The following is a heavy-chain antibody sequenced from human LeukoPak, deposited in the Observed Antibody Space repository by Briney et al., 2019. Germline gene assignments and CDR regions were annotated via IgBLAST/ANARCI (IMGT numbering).Heavy chain of an antibody. D-gene: IGHD3-22*01. Sequence: SETLSLTCAVYGGSFSGYYWSWIRQPPGKGLEWIGEINHSGSTTYNPSLRSRVTISGDTSKNQFSLRLSSVTAADTAVYYCARASYSYDINGWVPFDYWGQGTLVTVSS. CDR2: INHSGST. CDR3: ARASYSYDINGWVPFDY. J-gene: IGHJ4*02. CDR1: GGSFSGYY. V-gene: IGHV4-34*01.